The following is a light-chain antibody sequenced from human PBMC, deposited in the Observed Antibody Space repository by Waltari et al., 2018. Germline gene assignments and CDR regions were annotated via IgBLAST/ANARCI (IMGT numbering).Light chain of an antibody. J-gene: IGLJ2*01. V-gene: IGLV2-23*02. CDR3: SSYAGSSKGV. CDR1: RSDVGNYKS. CDR2: AVS. Sequence: QSALTQPASVSGSPGQSITISCTGTRSDVGNYKSVSWYQQHPGKAPKLMIYAVSKRPSGVSDRFSGSKSGDMASLTISGLQPEDEAEYFCSSYAGSSKGVFGGGTKVTVL.